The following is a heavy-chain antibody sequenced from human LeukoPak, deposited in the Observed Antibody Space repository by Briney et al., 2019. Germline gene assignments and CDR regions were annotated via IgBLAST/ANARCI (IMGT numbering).Heavy chain of an antibody. CDR1: GNSISNYC. V-gene: IGHV4-59*01. J-gene: IGHJ4*02. CDR3: AREDRLSHHTVFDS. D-gene: IGHD3-16*02. Sequence: PSETLSLTCTVSGNSISNYCWSWIRQPPGKGLEWIGYIYYSGSTNYNPSLKSRVTISVDTSKDQFSLKLSSVTTAGTAVYYCAREDRLSHHTVFDSWGQGTLVTVSS. CDR2: IYYSGST.